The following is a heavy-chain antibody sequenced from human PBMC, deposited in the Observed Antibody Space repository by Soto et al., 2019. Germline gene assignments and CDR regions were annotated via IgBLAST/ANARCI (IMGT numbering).Heavy chain of an antibody. V-gene: IGHV1-69*06. Sequence: SVKVSCKASGGTFSSYAISWVRQAPGQGLEWMGGIIPIFGTANYAQKFQGRVTITADKSTSTAYIELSSLRSEDTAVYYCARDEYYDFWSGYYTGWFDPWGQGTLVTVSS. CDR2: IIPIFGTA. CDR3: ARDEYYDFWSGYYTGWFDP. CDR1: GGTFSSYA. D-gene: IGHD3-3*01. J-gene: IGHJ5*02.